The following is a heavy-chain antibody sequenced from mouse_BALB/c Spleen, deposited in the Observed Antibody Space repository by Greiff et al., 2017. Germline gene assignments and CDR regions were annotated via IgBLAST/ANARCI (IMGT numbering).Heavy chain of an antibody. V-gene: IGHV5-17*02. D-gene: IGHD1-2*01. CDR3: ARRLLGY. J-gene: IGHJ3*01. CDR1: GFTFSSFG. Sequence: EVKLVESGGGLVQPGGSRKLSCAASGFTFSSFGMHWVRQAPEKGLEWVAYISSGSSTIYYADTVKGRFTISRDNPKNTLFLQMTSLRSEDTAMYYCARRLLGYWGQGTLVTVSA. CDR2: ISSGSSTI.